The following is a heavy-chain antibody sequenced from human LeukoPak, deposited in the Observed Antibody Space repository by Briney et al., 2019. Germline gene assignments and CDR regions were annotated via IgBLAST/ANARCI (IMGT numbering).Heavy chain of an antibody. D-gene: IGHD3-22*01. V-gene: IGHV1-69*13. CDR3: AWGKYYYDSSGYYYDDAFDI. Sequence: SVKVSCKASGGTFSSYAISWVRQAPGQGLEWMGGIIPIFGTANYAQKFQGRVTITADESTSTAYMEPSSLRSEDTAVYYCAWGKYYYDSSGYYYDDAFDIWGQGTMVTVSS. J-gene: IGHJ3*02. CDR2: IIPIFGTA. CDR1: GGTFSSYA.